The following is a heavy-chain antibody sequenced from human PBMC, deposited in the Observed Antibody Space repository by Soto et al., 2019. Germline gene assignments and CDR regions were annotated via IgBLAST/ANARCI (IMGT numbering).Heavy chain of an antibody. Sequence: ASVKVSCKASGYTFTSYGISWVRQAPGQGLEWMGWISAYNGNTNYAQKLQGRVTMTTDTSTSTAYMELRSLRSDDTAVYYCARDEGGGRDHYYYYGMDVWGQGTAVTVSS. J-gene: IGHJ6*02. CDR3: ARDEGGGRDHYYYYGMDV. CDR2: ISAYNGNT. V-gene: IGHV1-18*04. D-gene: IGHD3-16*01. CDR1: GYTFTSYG.